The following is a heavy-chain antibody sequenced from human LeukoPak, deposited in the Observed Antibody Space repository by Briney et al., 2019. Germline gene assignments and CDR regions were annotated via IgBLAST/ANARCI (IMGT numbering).Heavy chain of an antibody. CDR1: GGSINSGGYY. CDR2: INHSGST. D-gene: IGHD2-15*01. Sequence: PSQTLSLTCIVSGGSINSGGYYWSWIRQPPGKGLEWIGEINHSGSTNYNPSLKSRVTISVDTSKNQFSLKLSSVTAADTAVYYCARGGGVDCSGGSCYADYWGQGTLVTVSS. J-gene: IGHJ4*02. V-gene: IGHV4-34*01. CDR3: ARGGGVDCSGGSCYADY.